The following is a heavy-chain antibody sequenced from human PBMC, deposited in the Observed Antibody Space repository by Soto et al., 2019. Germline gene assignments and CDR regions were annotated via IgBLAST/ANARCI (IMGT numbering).Heavy chain of an antibody. V-gene: IGHV4-31*03. CDR1: GGSISSGGYY. Sequence: QVQLQESGPGLVKPSQTLSLTCTVSGGSISSGGYYWSWIRQHPGKGLEWIGYIYYSGSTYYNPSLKSRVTISVDTSKNQFSLKLSSVTAADTAVYYGARSRRGELSLYRVDYWGQGTLVTVSS. CDR2: IYYSGST. J-gene: IGHJ4*02. D-gene: IGHD3-16*02. CDR3: ARSRRGELSLYRVDY.